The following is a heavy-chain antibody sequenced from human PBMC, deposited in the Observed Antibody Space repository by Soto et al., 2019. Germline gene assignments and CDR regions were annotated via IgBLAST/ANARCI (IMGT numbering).Heavy chain of an antibody. Sequence: QVQLVESGGGVVQPGRSLRLSCVASGFTFSSHAMNWVRQAPGKGLEWVAVISNDGENEYYADSVKGRFTISRDNSKNTLYLQMFSLRTEDTAVYYCARPGQYSGIWYSGYFDYWGQGTLVTVSS. J-gene: IGHJ4*02. CDR3: ARPGQYSGIWYSGYFDY. V-gene: IGHV3-30*04. CDR1: GFTFSSHA. CDR2: ISNDGENE. D-gene: IGHD6-13*01.